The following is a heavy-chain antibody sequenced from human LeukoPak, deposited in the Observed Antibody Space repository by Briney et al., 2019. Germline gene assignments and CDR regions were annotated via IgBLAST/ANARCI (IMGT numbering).Heavy chain of an antibody. Sequence: GASVKVSCKASGYTFTGYYMHWVRRAPGQGLEWMGWINPNSGGTNYAQKFQGRVTTTRDTSISTAYMELSRLRSDDTAVYYCANGGGGSGVPDYYMDVWGKGTTVTVSS. J-gene: IGHJ6*03. D-gene: IGHD3-10*01. V-gene: IGHV1-2*02. CDR1: GYTFTGYY. CDR2: INPNSGGT. CDR3: ANGGGGSGVPDYYMDV.